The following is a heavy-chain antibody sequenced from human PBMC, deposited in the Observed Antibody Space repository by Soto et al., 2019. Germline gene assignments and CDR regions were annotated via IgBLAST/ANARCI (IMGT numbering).Heavy chain of an antibody. CDR2: ISSSSSYI. CDR1: GFTFSSYS. J-gene: IGHJ6*03. CDR3: ARGTRITGTPLVKYYYYYMDV. V-gene: IGHV3-21*01. Sequence: GGSLRLSCAASGFTFSSYSMNWVRQAPGKGLEWVSSISSSSSYIYYADSVKGRFTISRDNAKNSLYLQMNSLRAEDTAVYYCARGTRITGTPLVKYYYYYMDVWGKGTTVTVSS. D-gene: IGHD1-20*01.